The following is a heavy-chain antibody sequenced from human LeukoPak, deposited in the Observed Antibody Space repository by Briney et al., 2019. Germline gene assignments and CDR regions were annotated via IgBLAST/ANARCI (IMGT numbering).Heavy chain of an antibody. Sequence: SQTLSLTCTVSRDSISSGSYYWSWIRQPAGKGLEWIGRIYTSGSTKYNPSLKSRVTISVDTSKNQFSLKLTSVTAADTAVYYCARGRFEGDYWGQGTLVTVSS. CDR1: RDSISSGSYY. CDR2: IYTSGST. J-gene: IGHJ4*02. CDR3: ARGRFEGDY. D-gene: IGHD3-16*01. V-gene: IGHV4-61*02.